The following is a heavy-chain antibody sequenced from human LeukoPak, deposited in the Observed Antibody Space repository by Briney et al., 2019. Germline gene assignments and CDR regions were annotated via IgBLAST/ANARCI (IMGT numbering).Heavy chain of an antibody. CDR3: PRTRSYYFDY. CDR1: GFTFDDYA. D-gene: IGHD3/OR15-3a*01. CDR2: IRSKDNDGTT. Sequence: GGSPRLSCTASGFTFDDYAISWVRQAPGKGLEWLGFIRSKDNDGTTAYAASVKGRFTISRDDSKSIAYLQMNSLKTEDTAVYYCPRTRSYYFDYWGQGTLVTVSS. J-gene: IGHJ4*02. V-gene: IGHV3-49*04.